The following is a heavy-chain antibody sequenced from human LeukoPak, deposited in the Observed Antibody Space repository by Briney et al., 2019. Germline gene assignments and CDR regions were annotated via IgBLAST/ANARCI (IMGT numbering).Heavy chain of an antibody. Sequence: GGPLRLSCAASGFTFSSYAMHWVRQAPGKGLEWVAVISYDGSNKYYADSVKGRFTISRDNSKNTLYLQMNSLRAEDTAVYYCALGRRGSSWDYFDYWGQGTLVTVSS. CDR3: ALGRRGSSWDYFDY. D-gene: IGHD6-13*01. J-gene: IGHJ4*02. CDR1: GFTFSSYA. CDR2: ISYDGSNK. V-gene: IGHV3-30-3*01.